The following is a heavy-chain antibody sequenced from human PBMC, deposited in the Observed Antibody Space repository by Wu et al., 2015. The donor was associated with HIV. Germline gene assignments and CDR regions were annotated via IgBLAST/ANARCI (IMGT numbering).Heavy chain of an antibody. CDR3: AREGYFGLGGYYKGWFDP. CDR2: INPSGGTT. D-gene: IGHD3-10*01. Sequence: QVQLVQSGAEVKKPGASVKVSCKASGYTFTSNYIHWVRQAPGQGLEWMGIINPSGGTTNYAQKFQGRVTMTIDTSTSTVYMELSSLTSEDAAVYYCAREGYFGLGGYYKGWFDPGAREPWSPSPQ. CDR1: GYTFTSNY. V-gene: IGHV1-46*03. J-gene: IGHJ5*02.